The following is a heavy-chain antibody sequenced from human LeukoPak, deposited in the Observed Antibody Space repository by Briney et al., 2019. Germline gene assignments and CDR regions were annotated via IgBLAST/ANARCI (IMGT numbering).Heavy chain of an antibody. D-gene: IGHD3-22*01. CDR2: INPDGSAT. CDR3: AKDREYDDSCDYSG. Sequence: GGSLRLSCAASGFTFSSHWMTWVRQAPGKGLEWAANINPDGSATYYVDSVKGRFIISRDNTKNSLYLQMNSLRAEDTAVYYCAKDREYDDSCDYSGWGQGTLVTVSS. V-gene: IGHV3-7*03. J-gene: IGHJ4*02. CDR1: GFTFSSHW.